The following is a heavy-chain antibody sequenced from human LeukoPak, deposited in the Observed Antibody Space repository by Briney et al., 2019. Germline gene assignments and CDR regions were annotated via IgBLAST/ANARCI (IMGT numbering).Heavy chain of an antibody. CDR3: ARDSVGYCSSTSCYAEGGFDY. J-gene: IGHJ4*02. D-gene: IGHD2-2*03. Sequence: GGSLRLSCAASGFTFSSYSMNWVRQAPGKGLEWVSYISTSSRTTYYADSVKGRFTISRDNSKNTLFLQMNSLRAEDTAVYYCARDSVGYCSSTSCYAEGGFDYWGQGTLVTVSS. CDR1: GFTFSSYS. CDR2: ISTSSRTT. V-gene: IGHV3-48*01.